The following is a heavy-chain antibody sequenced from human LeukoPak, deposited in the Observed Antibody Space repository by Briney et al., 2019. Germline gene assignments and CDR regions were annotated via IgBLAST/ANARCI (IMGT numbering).Heavy chain of an antibody. D-gene: IGHD3-22*01. CDR3: ARDHYDSSGYYGSSFDY. J-gene: IGHJ4*02. V-gene: IGHV4-34*01. CDR2: INHSGST. Sequence: PSETLSLTCAVYGGSFSGYYWSWIRQPPGKGLEWIGEINHSGSTNYNPSLKSRVTISVDTSKNQFSLKLSSVTAADTAVYYCARDHYDSSGYYGSSFDYWGQGTLVTVSS. CDR1: GGSFSGYY.